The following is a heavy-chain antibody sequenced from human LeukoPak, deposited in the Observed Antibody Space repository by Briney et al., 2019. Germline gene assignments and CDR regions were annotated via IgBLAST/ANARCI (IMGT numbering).Heavy chain of an antibody. Sequence: SETLSLTCTLSGASLSGDHWSWIRQPPGKGLEWIGYIYYRGSTNYNPSLKSRVTFSVDTSKNQFSLKLNSVTAADTAVYYCARGGDYGDLRYFDYWGQGTLVTVSS. CDR1: GASLSGDH. V-gene: IGHV4-59*01. J-gene: IGHJ4*02. D-gene: IGHD4-17*01. CDR2: IYYRGST. CDR3: ARGGDYGDLRYFDY.